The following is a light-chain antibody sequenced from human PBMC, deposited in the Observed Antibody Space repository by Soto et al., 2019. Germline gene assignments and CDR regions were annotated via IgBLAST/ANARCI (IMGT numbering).Light chain of an antibody. CDR3: CSYAGSSTLI. J-gene: IGLJ2*01. CDR1: TSDVGGSDY. Sequence: QSVLTQPRSVSGYPGQSVTISCTGATSDVGGSDYVSWYQHHPGKAPEIMLYDVNKRPSGVPDRFSGSKSGTTASLTISGLQTEDEADYYCCSYAGSSTLIFGGGTKLTVL. V-gene: IGLV2-11*01. CDR2: DVN.